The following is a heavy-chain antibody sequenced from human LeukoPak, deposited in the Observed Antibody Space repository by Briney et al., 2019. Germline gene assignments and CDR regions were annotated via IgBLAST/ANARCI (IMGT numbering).Heavy chain of an antibody. CDR3: ARDGNRQYYFDC. CDR1: GFTFSSYG. Sequence: GGSLRLSCAASGFTFSSYGMHWVRQAPGKGLEWVAVISYDGSNKYYADSVKGRFTISRDNSKNTLYLQMNSLRAEDTAVYYCARDGNRQYYFDCWGQGTLVTVSS. D-gene: IGHD4-23*01. J-gene: IGHJ4*02. CDR2: ISYDGSNK. V-gene: IGHV3-30*03.